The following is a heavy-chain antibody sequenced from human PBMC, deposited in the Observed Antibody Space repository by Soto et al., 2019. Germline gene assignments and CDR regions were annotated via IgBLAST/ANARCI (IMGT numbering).Heavy chain of an antibody. V-gene: IGHV4-59*01. Sequence: QVQLQESGPGLVKPSETLSLTCTVSGGSISSYYWSCIRQPPGKGLEWIGYIYYSGSTNYNPSLKXRITXSXDTSKNQFSLKLSSVTAADTAVYYCARMTFDDYFDYWGQGTLVTVSS. J-gene: IGHJ4*02. CDR3: ARMTFDDYFDY. CDR2: IYYSGST. CDR1: GGSISSYY. D-gene: IGHD2-21*02.